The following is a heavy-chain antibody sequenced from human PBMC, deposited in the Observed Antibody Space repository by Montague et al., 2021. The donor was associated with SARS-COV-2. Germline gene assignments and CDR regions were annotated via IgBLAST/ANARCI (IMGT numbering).Heavy chain of an antibody. CDR3: AKDNSDSSSWFNDYYYYGMDV. V-gene: IGHV3-23*03. Sequence: SLRLSCAASGFTFSSYAMSWVRQAPGKGLEWVSVIYSGGSSTYYADSVKGRFTISRDNSKNTLYLQMNSLRAEDTAVYYCAKDNSDSSSWFNDYYYYGMDVWGQGTTVTVSS. CDR2: IYSGGSST. CDR1: GFTFSSYA. J-gene: IGHJ6*02. D-gene: IGHD6-13*01.